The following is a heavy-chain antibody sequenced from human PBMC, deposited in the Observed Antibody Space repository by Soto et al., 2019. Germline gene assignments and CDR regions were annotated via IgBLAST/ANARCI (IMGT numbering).Heavy chain of an antibody. D-gene: IGHD1-26*01. V-gene: IGHV1-18*01. CDR2: ISGFNGNT. CDR1: GYTFSSYD. Sequence: QVQLVQSGAEVKKPGASVKVSCKASGYTFSSYDITWVRQAPGQGLEWLGWISGFNGNTNDAQNLQGRVTMTTDTAASTASMELRSLRSDDTAVYYCARKGGSYYDYGMDVWGQGTTVTVSS. CDR3: ARKGGSYYDYGMDV. J-gene: IGHJ6*02.